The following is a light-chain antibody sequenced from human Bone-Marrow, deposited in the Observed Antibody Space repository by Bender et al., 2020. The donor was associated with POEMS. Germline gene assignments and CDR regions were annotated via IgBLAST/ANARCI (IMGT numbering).Light chain of an antibody. CDR1: SSDVGRDNF. V-gene: IGLV2-23*02. CDR2: EVT. Sequence: QSALTQPASVSGSAGQSITISCTGTSSDVGRDNFFSWYQQYPGKAPKLILYEVTKRPSGVSHRFSGSKSGNTASLTISGLQSEDEADYYCQSFDTSLSGWVFGAGTKLTV. CDR3: QSFDTSLSGWV. J-gene: IGLJ3*02.